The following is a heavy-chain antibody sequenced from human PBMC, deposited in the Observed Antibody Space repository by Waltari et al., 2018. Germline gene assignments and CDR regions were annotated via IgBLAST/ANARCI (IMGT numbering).Heavy chain of an antibody. Sequence: EVQLVQSGAEVKKPGATLKISCKVSGYTYTDYYMHWLQQAPGKGLEWMGLVDPEDGETIYAEKFQGRVTITADTSTDTAYMELSSLRSEDTAVYYCAADPVHYGSGSYPWGQGTLVTVSS. V-gene: IGHV1-69-2*01. D-gene: IGHD3-10*01. CDR1: GYTYTDYY. CDR2: VDPEDGET. CDR3: AADPVHYGSGSYP. J-gene: IGHJ5*02.